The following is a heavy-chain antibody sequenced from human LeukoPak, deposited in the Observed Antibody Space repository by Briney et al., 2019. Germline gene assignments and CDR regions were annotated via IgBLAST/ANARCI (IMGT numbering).Heavy chain of an antibody. CDR2: IYHSGST. V-gene: IGHV4-38-2*02. CDR3: ARHRGYGSGSYYPNYYYGMDV. CDR1: GYSISSGYY. D-gene: IGHD3-10*01. J-gene: IGHJ6*02. Sequence: SETLSLTCTVSGYSISSGYYWGWIRQPPGKGLEWIGSIYHSGSTYYNPSLKSRVTISVDTSKNQFSLKLSSVTAADTAVYYCARHRGYGSGSYYPNYYYGMDVWGQGTTVTVSS.